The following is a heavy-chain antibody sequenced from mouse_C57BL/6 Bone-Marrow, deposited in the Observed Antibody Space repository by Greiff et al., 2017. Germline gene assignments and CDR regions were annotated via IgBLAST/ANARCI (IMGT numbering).Heavy chain of an antibody. J-gene: IGHJ1*03. D-gene: IGHD1-1*01. V-gene: IGHV1-85*01. CDR1: GYTFTSYD. CDR2: IYPRDGST. CDR3: ARGRIYYYGSSPLWWYFDV. Sequence: VMLVESGPELVKPGASVKLSCKASGYTFTSYDINWVKQRPGQGLEWLGWIYPRDGSTKYNEKFKGKATLTVDTSSSTAYMGLHSLTSEDSAVYFCARGRIYYYGSSPLWWYFDVWGTGTTVTVSS.